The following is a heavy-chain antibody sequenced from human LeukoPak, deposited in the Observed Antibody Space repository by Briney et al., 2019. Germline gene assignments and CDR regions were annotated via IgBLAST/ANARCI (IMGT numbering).Heavy chain of an antibody. J-gene: IGHJ4*02. D-gene: IGHD4-17*01. CDR1: GFIVNTNY. CDR2: IDADGNT. V-gene: IGHV3-53*01. Sequence: GGALILSCSASGFIVNTNYMTWVRQAPGRGLEWVSFIDADGNTYYADSVKVRFTISRDISKNAVYLQMNRLRAEDTAVYYCARDSYGDANFDSWGQGTLVTVSS. CDR3: ARDSYGDANFDS.